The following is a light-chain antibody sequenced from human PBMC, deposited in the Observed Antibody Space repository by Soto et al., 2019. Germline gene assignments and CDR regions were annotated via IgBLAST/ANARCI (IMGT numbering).Light chain of an antibody. CDR3: QQRSNWPPWP. J-gene: IGKJ1*01. CDR1: QSVSSY. Sequence: EIVLTQSPATLSLSPGERATLSCRASQSVSSYLAWYQQKPGQAPRLLIYDASNRATGIPARFSGSGSGTDFTLTSISVSPEDSAVYYCQQRSNWPPWPFGQATKVEIK. CDR2: DAS. V-gene: IGKV3-11*01.